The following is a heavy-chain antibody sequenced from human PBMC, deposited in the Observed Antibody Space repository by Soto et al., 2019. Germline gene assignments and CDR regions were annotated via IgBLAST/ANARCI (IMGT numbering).Heavy chain of an antibody. Sequence: SVKVSFKASGGTFSSYAISWVRQAPGQGLEWMGGIIPIFGTANYAQKFQGRVTITADESTSTAYMELSSLRSEDTAVYYCARHYYDSSGYDHWGQGTLVTVSS. CDR2: IIPIFGTA. J-gene: IGHJ5*02. V-gene: IGHV1-69*13. CDR3: ARHYYDSSGYDH. CDR1: GGTFSSYA. D-gene: IGHD3-22*01.